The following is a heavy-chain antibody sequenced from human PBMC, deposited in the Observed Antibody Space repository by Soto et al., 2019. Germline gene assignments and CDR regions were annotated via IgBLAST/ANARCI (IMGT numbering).Heavy chain of an antibody. V-gene: IGHV4-59*01. D-gene: IGHD4-17*01. CDR3: ARVNNNGDFYYYYYMDV. Sequence: PSETLSLTCTVSGGSISSYYWSWIRQPPGKGLEWIGYIYYSGSTNYNPSLKSRVTISVDTSKNQFSLKLSSVTAADTAVYYCARVNNNGDFYYYYYMDVWGKGTTVTVSS. J-gene: IGHJ6*03. CDR2: IYYSGST. CDR1: GGSISSYY.